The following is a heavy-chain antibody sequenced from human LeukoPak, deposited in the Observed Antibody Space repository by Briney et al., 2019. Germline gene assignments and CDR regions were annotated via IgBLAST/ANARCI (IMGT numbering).Heavy chain of an antibody. CDR1: GFTFSSYE. CDR3: TRAVRGDILTDYYRYYYYYYMDV. Sequence: GGSLRLSCAASGFTFSSYEMNWVRQGPGKGLEWVGFIRSKAYGVTTEYAASVKGRFTISRDDSKSIAYLQMSSLKTEDTAVYYCTRAVRGDILTDYYRYYYYYYMDVWGKGTTVTISS. V-gene: IGHV3-49*04. J-gene: IGHJ6*03. CDR2: IRSKAYGVTT. D-gene: IGHD3-9*01.